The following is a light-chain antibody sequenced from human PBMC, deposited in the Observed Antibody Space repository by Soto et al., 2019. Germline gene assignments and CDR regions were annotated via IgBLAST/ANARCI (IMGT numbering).Light chain of an antibody. Sequence: EIVLTQSPATLSLSPGERATLSCRASQIVSSYLAWYQQKPGQAPRLLIYDASNRATGIPARFSGSGPGTYFTLTISSLEPEDFAVYYCQKRSNWPLTFGGGTKVEIK. J-gene: IGKJ4*01. CDR3: QKRSNWPLT. V-gene: IGKV3D-11*02. CDR2: DAS. CDR1: QIVSSY.